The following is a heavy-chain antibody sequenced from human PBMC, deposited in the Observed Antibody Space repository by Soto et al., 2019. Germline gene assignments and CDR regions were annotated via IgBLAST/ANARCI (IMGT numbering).Heavy chain of an antibody. D-gene: IGHD3-22*01. J-gene: IGHJ6*02. CDR2: MYFGGSF. V-gene: IGHV4-59*02. CDR3: ARGRVDYYDSSGYYPVYGMDV. Sequence: SETLSLTCTVSGASVSDGYWSWIRQPPGKGLEWIGFMYFGGSFNYNPSLTSRVTISVETSKNQFSMKLRSVTAADTAVYYCARGRVDYYDSSGYYPVYGMDVWGQGTTVTVSS. CDR1: GASVSDGY.